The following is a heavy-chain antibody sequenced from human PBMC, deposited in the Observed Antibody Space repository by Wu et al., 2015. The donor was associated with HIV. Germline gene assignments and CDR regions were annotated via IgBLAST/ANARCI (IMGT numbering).Heavy chain of an antibody. Sequence: QVQVVQSGAEVKKPGSSVKVSCKVSGGTFTRYAIHWVRQAPGQGLEWMGRTIPIFGPTNYAQKFQGRVTITADESTNTAYMELSSLKSEDTAVYYCVGKNCGGDCLNAFDIWGQGTMVTVSS. CDR3: VGKNCGGDCLNAFDI. CDR1: GGTFTRYA. V-gene: IGHV1-69*12. J-gene: IGHJ3*02. D-gene: IGHD2-21*02. CDR2: TIPIFGPT.